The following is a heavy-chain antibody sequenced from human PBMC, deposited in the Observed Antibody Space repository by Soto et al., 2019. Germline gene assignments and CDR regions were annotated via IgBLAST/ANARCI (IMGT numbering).Heavy chain of an antibody. CDR1: GGSITNYY. D-gene: IGHD3-16*01. CDR2: IYTKGRT. V-gene: IGHV4-4*07. CDR3: ARDDYKDGGNNWFDP. J-gene: IGHJ5*02. Sequence: PSETLSITCTVSGGSITNYYWSWIRQPAGKGLEWIGRIYTKGRTNYNLSFRNRVTMSVDTSKNQFSLKLDAVTAADTAVYYCARDDYKDGGNNWFDPWGQGTLVTVSS.